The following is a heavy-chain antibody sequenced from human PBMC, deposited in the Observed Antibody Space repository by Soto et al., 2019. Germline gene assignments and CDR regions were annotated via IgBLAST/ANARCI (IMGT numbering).Heavy chain of an antibody. CDR3: ARDPPGSGSYSYDY. CDR2: ISLAGDT. CDR1: GFTVSLNY. Sequence: EVQVVESGGGLVQPGGSLRLSCVASGFTVSLNYKSWFRQAPGKGLEWVSAISLAGDTYHADSVKGRFTISRDNSKNTLYLQMDNLRAEDTAVYYCARDPPGSGSYSYDYWGQGILVTVSS. J-gene: IGHJ4*02. D-gene: IGHD3-10*01. V-gene: IGHV3-66*01.